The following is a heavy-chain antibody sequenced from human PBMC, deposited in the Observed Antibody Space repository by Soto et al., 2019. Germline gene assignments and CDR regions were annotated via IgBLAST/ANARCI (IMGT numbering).Heavy chain of an antibody. CDR3: ASSMAYYYDRSGYYSYWYFDL. V-gene: IGHV1-69*06. D-gene: IGHD3-22*01. Sequence: QVQLVQSGAEVKKPGSSVKVSCKSSGGTFSSYAISWVLQAHGQGLEWMGVFIPIFGTANYAQKFQGRVRTPADKSTSIAYRALSSLRPEDTAVYYCASSMAYYYDRSGYYSYWYFDLWGRGTPVTVSS. CDR2: FIPIFGTA. J-gene: IGHJ2*01. CDR1: GGTFSSYA.